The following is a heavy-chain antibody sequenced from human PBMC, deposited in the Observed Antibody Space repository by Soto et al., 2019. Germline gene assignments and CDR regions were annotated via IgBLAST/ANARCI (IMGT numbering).Heavy chain of an antibody. CDR1: GFTFGNYW. CDR2: MNSDGSTT. V-gene: IGHV3-74*01. CDR3: ATAEVDY. Sequence: GGSLRLSCAPSGFTFGNYWMHWVRQAPGKGLEGVSRMNSDGSTTNYADSVKGRFTVSRDNARNTLYLQMNSLRAEDTAVYYCATAEVDYWGPGTLVTVSS. J-gene: IGHJ4*02.